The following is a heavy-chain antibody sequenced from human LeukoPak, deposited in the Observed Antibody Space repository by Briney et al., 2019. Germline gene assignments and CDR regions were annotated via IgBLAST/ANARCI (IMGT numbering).Heavy chain of an antibody. D-gene: IGHD5-18*01. CDR2: IYWDDDK. Sequence: SGPTLVNPTQTLTLTCTFSGFSLSTSGVGVGWIRQPPGKALECLALIYWDDDKRYSPSLKSRLTITKDTSKNQVVLTMTNMDPVDTATYYCTHLDTAMTNVEFGFVYWGQGTLVTVSS. V-gene: IGHV2-5*02. CDR3: THLDTAMTNVEFGFVY. CDR1: GFSLSTSGVG. J-gene: IGHJ4*02.